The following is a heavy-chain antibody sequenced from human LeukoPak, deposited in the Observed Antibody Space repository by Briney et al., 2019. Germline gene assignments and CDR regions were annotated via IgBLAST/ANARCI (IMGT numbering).Heavy chain of an antibody. CDR2: IYYSGST. V-gene: IGHV4-39*07. J-gene: IGHJ4*02. Sequence: SETLSLTCTVSGGSISSSSYYWGWIRQPSGKGLEWIGSIYYSGSTYYNPSLKSRVTISVDTSKNQFSLKLSSVTAADTAVYYCARLVVITANFDYWGQGTLVTVSS. CDR1: GGSISSSSYY. D-gene: IGHD3-22*01. CDR3: ARLVVITANFDY.